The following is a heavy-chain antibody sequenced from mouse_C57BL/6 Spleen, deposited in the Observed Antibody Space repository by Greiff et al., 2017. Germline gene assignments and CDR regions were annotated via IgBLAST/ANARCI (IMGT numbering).Heavy chain of an antibody. Sequence: QVQLKQSGAELVKPGASVKLSCKASGYTFTSYWMHWVKQRPGQGLEWIGMIHPNSGSTNYNEKFKSKATLTVDKSSSTAYMQRSSVTSEDSAVYYCASYDYDGAMDYWGQGTSVTVSS. CDR1: GYTFTSYW. V-gene: IGHV1-64*01. CDR2: IHPNSGST. CDR3: ASYDYDGAMDY. D-gene: IGHD2-4*01. J-gene: IGHJ4*01.